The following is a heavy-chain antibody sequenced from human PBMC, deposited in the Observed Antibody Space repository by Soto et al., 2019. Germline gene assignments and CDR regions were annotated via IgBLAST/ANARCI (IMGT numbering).Heavy chain of an antibody. J-gene: IGHJ5*02. D-gene: IGHD4-17*01. Sequence: GGSLRLSSTASGFNFINAWMNWVRQAPGKGLEWVARIKSRSDGGATDYAAPVRGRFTISRDDSKNTLYLQMSSLSTEDTAVYYCTADLRSPARRFDPWGQGTLVPVSS. CDR1: GFNFINAW. CDR2: IKSRSDGGAT. V-gene: IGHV3-15*01. CDR3: TADLRSPARRFDP.